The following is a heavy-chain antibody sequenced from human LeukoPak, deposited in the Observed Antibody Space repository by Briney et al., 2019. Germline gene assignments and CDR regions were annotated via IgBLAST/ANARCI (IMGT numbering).Heavy chain of an antibody. CDR1: GFTFSNHA. J-gene: IGHJ6*02. CDR3: ARGGHCSTTSCSNYDGMDV. CDR2: ISANGVDT. Sequence: PGGSQRLSCVASGFTFSNHAMTWVRQAPGKGLEWVSAISANGVDTFYAPSVKGRFTISRDNSKNTLYLQMNSLRAEDTAVYFCARGGHCSTTSCSNYDGMDVWGQGTTLTVSS. D-gene: IGHD2-2*01. V-gene: IGHV3-23*01.